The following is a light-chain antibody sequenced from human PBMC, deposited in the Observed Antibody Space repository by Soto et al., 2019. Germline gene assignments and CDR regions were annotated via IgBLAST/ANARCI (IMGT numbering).Light chain of an antibody. CDR2: DAS. J-gene: IGKJ4*01. CDR3: QQYDHYPLT. V-gene: IGKV3-11*01. CDR1: QSVSSY. Sequence: EIVLTQSPATLSLSPGERATLSCRASQSVSSYLAWYQQKPGQAPRLLIYDASNRATGIPARFSGSGSGTDFTLTISSLEPEDFATYYCQQYDHYPLTFGGGTEVEI.